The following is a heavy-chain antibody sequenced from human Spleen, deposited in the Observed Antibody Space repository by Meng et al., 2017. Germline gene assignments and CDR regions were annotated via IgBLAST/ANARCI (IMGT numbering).Heavy chain of an antibody. CDR2: INPNSGGT. Sequence: ASVKVSCKASGYTFTGSYMHWVRQAPGQGLEWMGWINPNSGGTNYAQKFQGRVTMTRDTSISTAYMELSRLRSDDTAVYYCARDGPPGAAAGTGDYWGQGTLVTVSS. CDR1: GYTFTGSY. V-gene: IGHV1-2*02. D-gene: IGHD6-13*01. J-gene: IGHJ4*02. CDR3: ARDGPPGAAAGTGDY.